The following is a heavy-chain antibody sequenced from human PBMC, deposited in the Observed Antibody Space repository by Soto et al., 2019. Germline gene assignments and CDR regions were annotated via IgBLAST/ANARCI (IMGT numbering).Heavy chain of an antibody. D-gene: IGHD2-15*01. Sequence: GGSLRLSCAASGFTFSSYAMSWVRQAPGKGLEWVSAISGSGGSTYYADSVKGRFTISRDNSKNTLYLQMNSLRAEDTAVYYCANEGYCSGGSCPHKKNYFDDWGQGTLVTVSS. CDR2: ISGSGGST. CDR1: GFTFSSYA. CDR3: ANEGYCSGGSCPHKKNYFDD. V-gene: IGHV3-23*01. J-gene: IGHJ4*02.